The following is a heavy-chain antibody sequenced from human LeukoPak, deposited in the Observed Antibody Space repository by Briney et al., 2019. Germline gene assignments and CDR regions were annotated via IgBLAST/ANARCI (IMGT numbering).Heavy chain of an antibody. D-gene: IGHD2-2*01. Sequence: PGGSLRLSCAVSGFTFSAYWMSWVRQAPGKGLEWVANIKQDGSAKFYVDSVKGRFTISRDNAKNSLYLQTNSLRAEDTGVYYCATSSDAPANMWGQGTLVTVSS. CDR2: IKQDGSAK. CDR1: GFTFSAYW. CDR3: ATSSDAPANM. V-gene: IGHV3-7*01. J-gene: IGHJ4*02.